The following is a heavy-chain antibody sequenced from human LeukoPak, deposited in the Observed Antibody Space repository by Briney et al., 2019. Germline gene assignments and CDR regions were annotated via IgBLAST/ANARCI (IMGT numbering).Heavy chain of an antibody. J-gene: IGHJ3*02. CDR2: ISSSSSYI. CDR3: ARAAGSSGYNAFDI. V-gene: IGHV3-21*01. CDR1: GFTFSSYS. Sequence: PGGSLRLSCAASGFTFSSYSMNWVRQAPGKGLEWVSSISSSSSYIYYADSVKGRFTISRDNAKNSLYLQMNSLRAEDTAVYYCARAAGSSGYNAFDIWGQGTMVTVSS. D-gene: IGHD3-22*01.